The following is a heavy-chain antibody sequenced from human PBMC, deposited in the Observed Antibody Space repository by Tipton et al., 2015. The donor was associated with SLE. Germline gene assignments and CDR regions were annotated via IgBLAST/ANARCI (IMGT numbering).Heavy chain of an antibody. CDR2: IYTSGST. CDR3: ARSPRFGGPDAFDI. D-gene: IGHD3-10*01. J-gene: IGHJ3*02. CDR1: GGSISSSSYY. V-gene: IGHV4-61*02. Sequence: TLSLTSTVSGGSISSSSYYWSWIRQPAGKGLVWFGRIYTSGSTNYNPSHNSRVTISVDTAKNQFSLKLSSVTAADTAVYYFARSPRFGGPDAFDIWGQGTMVTVSS.